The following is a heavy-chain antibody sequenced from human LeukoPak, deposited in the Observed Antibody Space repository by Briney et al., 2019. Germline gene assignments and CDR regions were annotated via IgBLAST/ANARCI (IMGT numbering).Heavy chain of an antibody. CDR2: IYYSGST. J-gene: IGHJ5*02. V-gene: IGHV4-39*02. CDR1: GGSISSSSYY. Sequence: SETLSLTCTVSGGSISSSSYYWGWIRQPPGKGLEWIGSIYYSGSTYYNPSLKSRVTISVDTSKNQFSLKLSSVTAADTAVYYCARENGSSHGFDPWGQGTLVTVSS. D-gene: IGHD6-13*01. CDR3: ARENGSSHGFDP.